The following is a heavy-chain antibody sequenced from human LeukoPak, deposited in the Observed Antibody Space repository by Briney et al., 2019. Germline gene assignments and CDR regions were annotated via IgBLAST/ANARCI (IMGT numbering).Heavy chain of an antibody. CDR2: ISYVGST. CDR3: ATDSLSMNAFDA. Sequence: SETLSLSCTVSGASFTTHYWSWIRQPPGKGLEWIGYISYVGSTNYNPSLRGGVTISLDTPKTEVSLRLTAVTAADTAVYYCATDSLSMNAFDAWGQGTMVTVSS. CDR1: GASFTTHY. D-gene: IGHD3-22*01. V-gene: IGHV4-59*11. J-gene: IGHJ3*01.